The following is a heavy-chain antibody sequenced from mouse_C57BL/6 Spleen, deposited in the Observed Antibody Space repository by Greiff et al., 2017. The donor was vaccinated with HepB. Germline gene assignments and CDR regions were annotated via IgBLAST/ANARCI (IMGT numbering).Heavy chain of an antibody. CDR1: GFTFSDYG. CDR2: ISSGSSTI. J-gene: IGHJ4*01. D-gene: IGHD2-3*01. V-gene: IGHV5-17*01. CDR3: ARPQEDGYYAGAMDY. Sequence: EVMLVESGGGLVKPGGSLKLSCAASGFTFSDYGMHWVRQAPEKGLEWVAYISSGSSTIYYADTVKGRFTISRDNAKNTLFLQMTSLRSEDTAMYYCARPQEDGYYAGAMDYWGQGTSVTVSS.